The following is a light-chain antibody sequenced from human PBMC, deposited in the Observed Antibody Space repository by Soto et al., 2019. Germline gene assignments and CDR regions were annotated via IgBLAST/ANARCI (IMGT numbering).Light chain of an antibody. CDR2: DVS. V-gene: IGKV3-11*01. CDR1: QSVSSY. Sequence: VVLTQSPATLSVSPGERATLSCRASQSVSSYLAWYQQKPGQAPRLLIYDVSTRATGIPARFSGSESRTDFILTISSLEPEDLAVYYCQQRSNWPITCGQGTRR. CDR3: QQRSNWPIT. J-gene: IGKJ5*01.